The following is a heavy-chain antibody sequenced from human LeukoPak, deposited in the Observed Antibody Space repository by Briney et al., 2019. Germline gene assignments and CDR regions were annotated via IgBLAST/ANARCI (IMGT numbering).Heavy chain of an antibody. Sequence: ASVKVSCKAFGYTLNSHYMHWVRQAPGQGLEWMGKINFSVGSIDYVRKFQGRVTMTRDTSTSTVYMELSSLRSEDTAVYYCASHSSGWQQTYFDYWGQGTLVTVSS. J-gene: IGHJ4*02. V-gene: IGHV1-46*02. D-gene: IGHD6-19*01. CDR3: ASHSSGWQQTYFDY. CDR1: GYTLNSHY. CDR2: INFSVGSI.